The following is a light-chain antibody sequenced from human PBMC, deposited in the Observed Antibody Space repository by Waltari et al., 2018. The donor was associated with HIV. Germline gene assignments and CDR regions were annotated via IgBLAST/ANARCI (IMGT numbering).Light chain of an antibody. CDR2: GAS. V-gene: IGKV3-11*01. Sequence: EIVLTQSPATLSLSPGERATLSCRASQSVSSYLAWYQQKPGQAPKLLIYGASNRATGIPARFSGSGSGTDFTLTISSLEPEDFAVYYCQQRRNWPPGATFGGGTKMEIK. CDR3: QQRRNWPPGAT. J-gene: IGKJ4*01. CDR1: QSVSSY.